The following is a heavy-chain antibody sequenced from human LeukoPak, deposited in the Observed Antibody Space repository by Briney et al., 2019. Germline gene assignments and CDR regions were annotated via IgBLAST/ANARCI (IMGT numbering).Heavy chain of an antibody. Sequence: GASAKVSCKASGYTFTGYYMHWVRQAPGQGLEWMGWINPNSGGTHFAQKFQGRVTMTRDTSVSTAYMELSRLRSDDTAVYYCARGGYISMVRGVLVYWGQGTLVTVSS. D-gene: IGHD3-10*01. V-gene: IGHV1-2*02. CDR3: ARGGYISMVRGVLVY. CDR1: GYTFTGYY. CDR2: INPNSGGT. J-gene: IGHJ4*02.